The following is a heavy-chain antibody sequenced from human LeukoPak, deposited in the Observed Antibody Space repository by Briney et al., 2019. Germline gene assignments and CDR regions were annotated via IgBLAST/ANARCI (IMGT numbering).Heavy chain of an antibody. Sequence: SQTLSLTCAISGDSVSSNSAAWNWIRQSLSRGLEWLGRTYYRSKWYNDYAVSVKSRITINPDTSKNQFSLQLNSVTPEDTAVYYCAREKAHYYDSGGYYSNWFDPWGQGTLVTVSS. CDR2: TYYRSKWYN. CDR3: AREKAHYYDSGGYYSNWFDP. CDR1: GDSVSSNSAA. D-gene: IGHD3-22*01. J-gene: IGHJ5*02. V-gene: IGHV6-1*01.